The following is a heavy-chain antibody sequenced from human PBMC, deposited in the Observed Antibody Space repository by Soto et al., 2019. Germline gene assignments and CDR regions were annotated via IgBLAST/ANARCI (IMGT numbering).Heavy chain of an antibody. Sequence: QVQLQESGPGLVKPSETLSLTCTVSGGSISSYYWNWMRQPPGKGLEWIGHIYYSGSTTSNPSLKSRVTIAVDTSRNQVSLILTSMTAADTAVYYCARGGLVGAASDYWGQGTLVSVSS. CDR3: ARGGLVGAASDY. D-gene: IGHD1-26*01. V-gene: IGHV4-59*01. CDR2: IYYSGST. J-gene: IGHJ4*02. CDR1: GGSISSYY.